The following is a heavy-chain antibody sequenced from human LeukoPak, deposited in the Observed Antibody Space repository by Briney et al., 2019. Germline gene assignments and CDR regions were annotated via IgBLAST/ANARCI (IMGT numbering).Heavy chain of an antibody. V-gene: IGHV3-11*04. CDR2: IAGGGSRI. D-gene: IGHD4-17*01. CDR1: GFTFSDYY. Sequence: PGGSLRLSCAASGFTFSDYYMSWIRQAPGKGLEWVSYIAGGGSRISHADSLKGRFTISWDNAVDSLYLQMNSLRAEDTAVYYCATGNGNYGEVAYWGQGTLVAVPS. CDR3: ATGNGNYGEVAY. J-gene: IGHJ4*02.